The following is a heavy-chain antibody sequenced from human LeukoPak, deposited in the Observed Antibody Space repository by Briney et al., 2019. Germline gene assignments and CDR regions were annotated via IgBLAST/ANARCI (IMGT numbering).Heavy chain of an antibody. V-gene: IGHV1-2*02. CDR3: ARGAHYHDSSEGYDY. Sequence: ASVKVSCKASVYTFTGYYMHWVRQAPGQGLEWMGWINPNSGGTNYAQKFQGRVTITRDTSISTAYMELSRLRSDDTAVYYCARGAHYHDSSEGYDYWGQGTLVAVSS. CDR1: VYTFTGYY. CDR2: INPNSGGT. D-gene: IGHD3-22*01. J-gene: IGHJ4*02.